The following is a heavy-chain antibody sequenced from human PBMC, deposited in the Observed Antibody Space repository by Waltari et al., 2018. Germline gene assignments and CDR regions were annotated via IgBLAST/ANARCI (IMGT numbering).Heavy chain of an antibody. J-gene: IGHJ1*01. CDR2: INTNTGNP. CDR3: ARVEVVAATYSYFQH. Sequence: QVQLVQSGSELKKPGASVKVSCKASGYTCTSYARNWVRQAPGQGLEWMGWINTNTGNPTYAQCCTGRFVFSLDTSVSTAYLQISSLKAEDTAVYYCARVEVVAATYSYFQHWGQGTLVTVSS. D-gene: IGHD2-15*01. V-gene: IGHV7-4-1*02. CDR1: GYTCTSYA.